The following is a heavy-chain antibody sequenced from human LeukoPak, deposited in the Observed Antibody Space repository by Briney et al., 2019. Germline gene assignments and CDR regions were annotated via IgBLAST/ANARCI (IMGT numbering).Heavy chain of an antibody. Sequence: SETLSLTRAVYGGSFSGYYWSWIRQPPGKGLEWIGEINHSGSTNYNPSLKSRVTMSLDTSKNQFSLKLSSMTAADTAVYYCARDVLTMVRGVLNDWFDPWGQGTLVTVSS. D-gene: IGHD3-10*01. CDR1: GGSFSGYY. J-gene: IGHJ5*02. V-gene: IGHV4-34*01. CDR3: ARDVLTMVRGVLNDWFDP. CDR2: INHSGST.